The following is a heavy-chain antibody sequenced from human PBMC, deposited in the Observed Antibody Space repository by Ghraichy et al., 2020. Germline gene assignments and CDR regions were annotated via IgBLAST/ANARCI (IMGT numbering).Heavy chain of an antibody. J-gene: IGHJ6*02. Sequence: GGSLRLSCAASGFTFSSYSMNWVRQAPGKGLEWVSSISSSSSSIYYADSLKGRFTISRDNAKNSLYLQMNSLRAEDTALYYCARNLYGITASYYYYGMDVWRQGTMATVS. CDR1: GFTFSSYS. CDR3: ARNLYGITASYYYYGMDV. V-gene: IGHV3-21*01. CDR2: ISSSSSSI. D-gene: IGHD1-20*01.